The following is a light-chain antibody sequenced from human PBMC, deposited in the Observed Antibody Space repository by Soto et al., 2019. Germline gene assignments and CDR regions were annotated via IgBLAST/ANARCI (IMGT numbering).Light chain of an antibody. Sequence: EIVMTQSPVTLSVSPGERATLSCRASQSVRSNLAWYQQKPGQAPRLLMYDASTRATGIPARFSGSGSGTEFTLTISRVEPEDFAMYYCQHYENSPITFGPGTRLEIK. CDR1: QSVRSN. J-gene: IGKJ5*01. CDR3: QHYENSPIT. V-gene: IGKV3-15*01. CDR2: DAS.